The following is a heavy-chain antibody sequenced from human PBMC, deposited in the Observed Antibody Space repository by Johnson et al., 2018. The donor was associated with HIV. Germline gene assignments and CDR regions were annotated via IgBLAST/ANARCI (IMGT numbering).Heavy chain of an antibody. Sequence: VQLVESGGGVVQPGRSLRLSCAASGFTFSSYAMHWVRQAPGKGLEWVAVISYDGSNKYYADSVRGRFTISRDNSKNTLNVQMHSLRVDDTAVYYCATSGLTLGSSSSHAFDIWGQGTLVTVSS. V-gene: IGHV3-30*04. CDR1: GFTFSSYA. CDR2: ISYDGSNK. D-gene: IGHD6-6*01. CDR3: ATSGLTLGSSSSHAFDI. J-gene: IGHJ3*02.